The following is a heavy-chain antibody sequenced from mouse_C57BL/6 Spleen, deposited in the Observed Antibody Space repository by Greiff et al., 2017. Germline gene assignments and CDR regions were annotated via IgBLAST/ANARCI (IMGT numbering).Heavy chain of an antibody. J-gene: IGHJ2*01. CDR1: GYTFTSYW. CDR3: ARGDDYLYYFDY. Sequence: QVQLQQPGAELVRPGSSVKLSCKASGYTFTSYWMHWVKQRPIQGLEWIGNIDPSDSETHYNQKFKDKATLTVDKPSSTAYMQLSSLTSEDSAVYYCARGDDYLYYFDYWGQGTTLTVSS. CDR2: IDPSDSET. D-gene: IGHD2-4*01. V-gene: IGHV1-52*01.